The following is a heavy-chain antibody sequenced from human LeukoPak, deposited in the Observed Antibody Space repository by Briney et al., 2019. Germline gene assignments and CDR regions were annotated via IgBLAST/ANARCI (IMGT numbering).Heavy chain of an antibody. CDR3: ARDHHRRLYDSQARDTFDI. CDR2: ISSSSSTM. V-gene: IGHV3-48*01. D-gene: IGHD3-22*01. Sequence: GGSLRLSCAASGLTFSRYSMNWVRQAPGKGLEWVSYISSSSSTMYYADSVKGRFSISRDNAKNSLYLQMNSLRAEDTAVYYCARDHHRRLYDSQARDTFDIWGQGTMVTVSS. J-gene: IGHJ3*02. CDR1: GLTFSRYS.